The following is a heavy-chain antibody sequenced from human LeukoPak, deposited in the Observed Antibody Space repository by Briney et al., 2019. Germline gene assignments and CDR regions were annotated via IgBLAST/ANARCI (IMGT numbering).Heavy chain of an antibody. CDR1: AFTFSSYS. CDR2: ISSGSSYI. CDR3: ARVAYCGGDCYGGAFDI. D-gene: IGHD2-21*01. V-gene: IGHV3-21*06. Sequence: GGSLRLSCAASAFTFSSYSMNWVRQAPGKGLEWVSSISSGSSYIYYADSVKGRFTISRDNPKNSLYLRMNSLRAEDTAVYYCARVAYCGGDCYGGAFDIWGQGTMVTVSS. J-gene: IGHJ3*02.